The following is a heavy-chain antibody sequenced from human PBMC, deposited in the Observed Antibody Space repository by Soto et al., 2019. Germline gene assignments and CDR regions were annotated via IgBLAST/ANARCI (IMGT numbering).Heavy chain of an antibody. D-gene: IGHD5-18*01. Sequence: ASVKVSCKASGYTFTSYGISWVRQAPGQGLEWMGWISAYNGNTNYAQKLQGRVTMTTDTSTSTAYMEPRSLRSDDTAVYYCARGSGYSLHRTYYYYMDVWGKGTTVTVSS. V-gene: IGHV1-18*01. CDR1: GYTFTSYG. J-gene: IGHJ6*03. CDR3: ARGSGYSLHRTYYYYMDV. CDR2: ISAYNGNT.